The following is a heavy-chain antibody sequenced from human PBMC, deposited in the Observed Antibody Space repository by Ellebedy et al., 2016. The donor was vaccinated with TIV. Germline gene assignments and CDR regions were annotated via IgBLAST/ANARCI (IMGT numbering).Heavy chain of an antibody. Sequence: SETLSLXCAVSGGSISSSNWWSWVRQPPGKGLEWIGEINHSGSTNYNPSLKSRVTISVDTSKNQFSLKLSSVTAADTAVYYCARARTLGYWGQGTLVTVSS. CDR1: GGSISSSNW. D-gene: IGHD1-14*01. CDR2: INHSGST. J-gene: IGHJ4*02. V-gene: IGHV4-4*02. CDR3: ARARTLGY.